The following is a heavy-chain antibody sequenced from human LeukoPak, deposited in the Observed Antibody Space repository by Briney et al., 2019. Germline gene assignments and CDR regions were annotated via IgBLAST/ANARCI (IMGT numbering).Heavy chain of an antibody. Sequence: PSETLSLTCAVSGGSISSSSYYWGWIRQPPGKGLEWIGSIYYSGSTYYNPSLKSRVTISVDTSKNQFSLKLSSVTAADTAVYYCAREGIAAAGTLTNWFDPWGQGTLVTVSS. CDR3: AREGIAAAGTLTNWFDP. V-gene: IGHV4-39*07. CDR2: IYYSGST. CDR1: GGSISSSSYY. D-gene: IGHD6-13*01. J-gene: IGHJ5*02.